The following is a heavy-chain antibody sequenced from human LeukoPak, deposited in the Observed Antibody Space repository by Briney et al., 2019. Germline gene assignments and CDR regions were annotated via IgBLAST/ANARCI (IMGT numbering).Heavy chain of an antibody. Sequence: SETLSLTCAGYGGSFSSYYWRWIRQPPGKGLEWIGEINHSGSTNYNPSLKSRVTISVDTSKNQFSLKLSSVTAADTAVYYCARGAAAGSRLYAFDIWGQGTMVTVSS. V-gene: IGHV4-34*01. CDR1: GGSFSSYY. J-gene: IGHJ3*02. CDR3: ARGAAAGSRLYAFDI. CDR2: INHSGST. D-gene: IGHD6-13*01.